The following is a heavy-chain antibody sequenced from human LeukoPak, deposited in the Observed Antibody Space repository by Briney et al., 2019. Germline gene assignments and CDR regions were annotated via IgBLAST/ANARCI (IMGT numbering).Heavy chain of an antibody. V-gene: IGHV3-7*03. CDR2: IKQDGSEK. Sequence: GGSLRLSCAASGFTFSSYWMNWVRQAPGKGLEWVANIKQDGSEKYYVDSVKGRFTISRDNAKNSLYLQMNSLRAEDTAVYYCTRHSVGDSYADYWGQGTLVTVSS. CDR3: TRHSVGDSYADY. D-gene: IGHD5-18*01. J-gene: IGHJ4*02. CDR1: GFTFSSYW.